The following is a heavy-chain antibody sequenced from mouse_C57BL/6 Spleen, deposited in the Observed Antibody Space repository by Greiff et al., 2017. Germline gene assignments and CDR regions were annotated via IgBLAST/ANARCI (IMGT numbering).Heavy chain of an antibody. CDR1: GYTFTSYW. CDR2: IDPSDSYT. CDR3: ARGGVPHYFDY. V-gene: IGHV1-69*01. Sequence: VQLQQPGAELVMPGASVKLSCKASGYTFTSYWMHWVKQRPGQGLEWIGEIDPSDSYTNYNQKFKGKSTLTVDKSSSTAYMQLSSLTSEDSAVYYCARGGVPHYFDYWGQGTTLTVSS. J-gene: IGHJ2*01.